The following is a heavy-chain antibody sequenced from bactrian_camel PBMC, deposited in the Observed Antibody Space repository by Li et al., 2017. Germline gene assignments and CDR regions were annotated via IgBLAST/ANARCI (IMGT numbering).Heavy chain of an antibody. CDR3: TARYEFGLGACRGVGGLGF. V-gene: IGHV3S9*01. Sequence: QVQLVESGGGSVQAGGSLRLSCAVSVSSANDYCLGWFRQASGKEREWVGSLDSDGRINYADSVKGRFTISKDNRKNILYLQMNSLTPGDTAMYYCTARYEFGLGACRGVGGLGFWGQGTQVTVSS. D-gene: IGHD1*01. CDR1: VSSANDYC. CDR2: LDSDGRI. J-gene: IGHJ6*01.